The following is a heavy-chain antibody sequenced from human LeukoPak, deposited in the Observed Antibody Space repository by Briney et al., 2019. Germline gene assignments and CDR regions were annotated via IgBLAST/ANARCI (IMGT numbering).Heavy chain of an antibody. CDR2: ISYDEIVK. V-gene: IGHV3-30*04. CDR3: AREHYYDSSGYTD. Sequence: GGSLRLSCEASGFVLSNYAIHWVRQAPGKGLEWVTMISYDEIVKYYEDSVKGRFTISRDNAKNSLHLQMNSLRAEDTAVYYCAREHYYDSSGYTDWGQGTLVTVSS. D-gene: IGHD3-22*01. CDR1: GFVLSNYA. J-gene: IGHJ4*02.